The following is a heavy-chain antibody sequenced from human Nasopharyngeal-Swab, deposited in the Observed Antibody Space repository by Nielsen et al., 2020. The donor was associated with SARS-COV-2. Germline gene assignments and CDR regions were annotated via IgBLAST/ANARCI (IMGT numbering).Heavy chain of an antibody. Sequence: GESLKISCAASGFTFSSYSMNWVRQAPGKGLEWVSSISSSSGYIYYADSVKGRFTISRDNAKNTLYLQMNSLRAEDTAVYYCARGGLDFWSGYYYPPHYWGQGTLVTVSS. V-gene: IGHV3-21*01. CDR2: ISSSSGYI. J-gene: IGHJ4*02. CDR3: ARGGLDFWSGYYYPPHY. CDR1: GFTFSSYS. D-gene: IGHD3-3*01.